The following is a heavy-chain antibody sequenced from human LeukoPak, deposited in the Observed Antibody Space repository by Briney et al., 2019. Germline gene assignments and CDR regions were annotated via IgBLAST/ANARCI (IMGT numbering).Heavy chain of an antibody. J-gene: IGHJ4*02. Sequence: SETLSLTCTVSGDSISSGGYYWSWICQHPGKGLECIGYIYYSGTTYYNPSLKSRVTISVDTSKNQFSLKLSSVTAEDTAVYYCAKADDYGDYPRRFDYWGQGTLVTVSS. CDR3: AKADDYGDYPRRFDY. V-gene: IGHV4-31*03. CDR1: GDSISSGGYY. D-gene: IGHD4-17*01. CDR2: IYYSGTT.